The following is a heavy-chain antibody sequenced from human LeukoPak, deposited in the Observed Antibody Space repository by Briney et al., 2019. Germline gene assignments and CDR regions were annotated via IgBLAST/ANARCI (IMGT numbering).Heavy chain of an antibody. CDR3: ATDLAAAGTNAFDI. CDR1: GFTFSSYW. Sequence: GGSLRLSCAASGFTFSSYWMSWVRQAPGKGLEWVANIKQDGSEKYYVDSVKGRFTISRDNAKNSLYLQMNSLRAEDTAVYYCATDLAAAGTNAFDIWGQGTMVTVSS. J-gene: IGHJ3*02. CDR2: IKQDGSEK. V-gene: IGHV3-7*01. D-gene: IGHD6-13*01.